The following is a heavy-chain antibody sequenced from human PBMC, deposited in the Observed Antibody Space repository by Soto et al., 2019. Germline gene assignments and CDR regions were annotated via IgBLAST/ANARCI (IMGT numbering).Heavy chain of an antibody. CDR1: GGSFSGYY. D-gene: IGHD3-3*01. Sequence: SETLSLTCAVYGGSFSGYYWSWIRQPPGKGLEWIGEINHSGSTNYNPSLKSRVTISVDTFKNQFSLKLSSVTAADTAVYYCARADRDYDFWSGYYTSRRYYFDYWGQGTLVTVSS. V-gene: IGHV4-34*01. CDR2: INHSGST. CDR3: ARADRDYDFWSGYYTSRRYYFDY. J-gene: IGHJ4*02.